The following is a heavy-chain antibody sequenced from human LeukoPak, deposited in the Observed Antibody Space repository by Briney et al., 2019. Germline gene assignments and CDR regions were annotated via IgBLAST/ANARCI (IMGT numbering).Heavy chain of an antibody. J-gene: IGHJ4*02. CDR3: ATDGIPSATALAN. CDR2: IKYDGSKI. Sequence: GGSLRLSCETSGFTSSHYGIHWVRQVPGMGLEWVAFIKYDGSKIYYAESVQGRFTISRDNSKNNLFLQMTRMRPQDTAVYYCATDGIPSATALANWGQGTLVTVSS. D-gene: IGHD2/OR15-2a*01. V-gene: IGHV3-30*02. CDR1: GFTSSHYG.